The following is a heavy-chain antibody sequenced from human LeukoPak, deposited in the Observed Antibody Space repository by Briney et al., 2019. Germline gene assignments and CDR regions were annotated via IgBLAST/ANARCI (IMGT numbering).Heavy chain of an antibody. Sequence: ASVKLSCKVSGYTLNEVSIHCVRQAAGKGLEWMGGFDPEYGETVYAQKFQGRVTMAEDTSTDTAYMELSSLRSEDTAVYYCAPLDFWVPSTWGQGTLVTVSS. CDR3: APLDFWVPST. CDR2: FDPEYGET. J-gene: IGHJ5*02. D-gene: IGHD3-3*01. V-gene: IGHV1-24*01. CDR1: GYTLNEVS.